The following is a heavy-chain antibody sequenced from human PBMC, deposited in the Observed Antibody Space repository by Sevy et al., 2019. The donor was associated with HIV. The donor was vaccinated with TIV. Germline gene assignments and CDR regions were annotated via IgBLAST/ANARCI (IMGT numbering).Heavy chain of an antibody. J-gene: IGHJ4*02. CDR3: AKDLHPPGPVRGTNFDY. Sequence: GGSLRLSCAASALTFTRYAFHWVRQAPGKGPEWVGVISYEGSNIYYGPSVKGRFTSSRDNSKNTLYLQMNDMRTEDTAVYYCAKDLHPPGPVRGTNFDYWGRGTLVTVSS. D-gene: IGHD1-1*01. V-gene: IGHV3-30*18. CDR2: ISYEGSNI. CDR1: ALTFTRYA.